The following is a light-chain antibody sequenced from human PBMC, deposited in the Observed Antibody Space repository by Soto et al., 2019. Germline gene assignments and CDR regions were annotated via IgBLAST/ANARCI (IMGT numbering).Light chain of an antibody. CDR2: DAS. V-gene: IGKV3-11*01. Sequence: EIVLTQSPATLSLSPGERATLSCRASQSVSRYVAWYQQKPGQAPRVLIYDASDRATGIPARFSGSGSGTDFTLTISSLEPEDFAVYYCQQRSNWHQTFGQGTKLEIK. J-gene: IGKJ2*01. CDR3: QQRSNWHQT. CDR1: QSVSRY.